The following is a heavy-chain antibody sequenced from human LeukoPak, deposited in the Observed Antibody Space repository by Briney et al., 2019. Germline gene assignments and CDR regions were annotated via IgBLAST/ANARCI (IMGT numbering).Heavy chain of an antibody. V-gene: IGHV5-51*01. CDR3: ASHRIGQYDTSGYYDS. CDR2: IYPGDSDT. Sequence: GESLKISCKGSGYSFTSYWIGWVRQMPGEGLEWMGIIYPGDSDTRYSPSFQGQVTISADKSISTAYLQWSSLKASDTAMYYCASHRIGQYDTSGYYDSWGQGTLVTVSS. D-gene: IGHD3-22*01. CDR1: GYSFTSYW. J-gene: IGHJ4*02.